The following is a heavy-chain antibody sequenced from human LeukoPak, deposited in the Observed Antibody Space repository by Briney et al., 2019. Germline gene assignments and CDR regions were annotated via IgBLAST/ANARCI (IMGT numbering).Heavy chain of an antibody. CDR3: AKMGSAPYYDHFDYFDY. Sequence: PGGSLRLSCAASGFAFSNSAMSWVRQAPGKGLEGVSGISGSGVTTYYADSVKGRFTISRDNSENTVYLQMDSLRAEDTALYYCAKMGSAPYYDHFDYFDYWGQGTLVTVSS. J-gene: IGHJ4*02. D-gene: IGHD3-10*01. CDR2: ISGSGVTT. V-gene: IGHV3-23*01. CDR1: GFAFSNSA.